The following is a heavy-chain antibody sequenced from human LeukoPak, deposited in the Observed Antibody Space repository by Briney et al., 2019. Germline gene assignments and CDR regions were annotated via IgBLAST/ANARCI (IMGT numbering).Heavy chain of an antibody. CDR3: ARGPGGGIVVVPAAMDGWFDP. V-gene: IGHV1-2*02. CDR2: INPNSGGT. D-gene: IGHD2-2*01. CDR1: GYTFTGYY. J-gene: IGHJ5*02. Sequence: ASVKVSCKASGYTFTGYYMHWVRQAPGQGLEWMGWINPNSGGTNYAQKFQGRVTMTRDTSISTAYMELSRLRSDDTAVYYCARGPGGGIVVVPAAMDGWFDPWGQGTLVTVSS.